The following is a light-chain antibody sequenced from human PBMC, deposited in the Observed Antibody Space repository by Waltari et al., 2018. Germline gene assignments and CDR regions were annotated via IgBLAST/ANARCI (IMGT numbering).Light chain of an antibody. CDR1: SSDVGGYNY. J-gene: IGLJ2*01. Sequence: QSALTQPASVSGSPGQSTTISCTGTSSDVGGYNYVSWYQPHPGKAPKLMIYDVSNRPSGVSNRFSGSNSGNTASLTISGLQAEDEADYYCSSYTSSSTAVFGGGTKLTVL. CDR3: SSYTSSSTAV. CDR2: DVS. V-gene: IGLV2-14*03.